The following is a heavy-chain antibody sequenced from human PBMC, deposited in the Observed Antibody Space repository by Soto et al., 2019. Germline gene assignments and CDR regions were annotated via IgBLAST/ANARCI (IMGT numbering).Heavy chain of an antibody. J-gene: IGHJ5*02. CDR3: ARETDYAYFAP. D-gene: IGHD4-17*01. V-gene: IGHV4-59*01. CDR1: GGSISSDC. CDR2: IYHSGST. Sequence: QVQLQESGPGLVKPSETLALTCTVSGGSISSDCWSWIRQPPGKGLEWIGHIYHSGSTNYNPSRKRRVTIAIDTSMMQFSLMLPSVTAADTAVYFCARETDYAYFAPWGQGTLVTVSS.